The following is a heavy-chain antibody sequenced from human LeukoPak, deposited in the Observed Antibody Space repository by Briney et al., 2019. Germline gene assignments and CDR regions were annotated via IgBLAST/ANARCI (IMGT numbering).Heavy chain of an antibody. Sequence: GASVKVSCKASGYTFTGYYMHWVRQAPGQGLEWMGWINPNSGGTNYAQKFQGRVTMTRDTSISTAYMELSRLRSDDTAVYYCARSRSYYGSGSYYLDRPGFRDALSNWFDPWGQGTLVTVSS. CDR1: GYTFTGYY. J-gene: IGHJ5*02. V-gene: IGHV1-2*02. D-gene: IGHD3-10*01. CDR2: INPNSGGT. CDR3: ARSRSYYGSGSYYLDRPGFRDALSNWFDP.